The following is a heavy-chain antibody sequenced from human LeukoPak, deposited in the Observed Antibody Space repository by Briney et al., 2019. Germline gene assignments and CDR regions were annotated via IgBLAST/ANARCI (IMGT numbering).Heavy chain of an antibody. CDR1: GFTFSDYW. Sequence: GGSLRLSCAASGFTFSDYWMSWVRQAPGKGLGWVASIKRDGSEKYYVDSVKGRFTISKDNPKNSLYLQMNSLRAEDTAVYYCARATRGFDPWGQGTLVTVSS. CDR3: ARATRGFDP. CDR2: IKRDGSEK. J-gene: IGHJ5*02. V-gene: IGHV3-7*01.